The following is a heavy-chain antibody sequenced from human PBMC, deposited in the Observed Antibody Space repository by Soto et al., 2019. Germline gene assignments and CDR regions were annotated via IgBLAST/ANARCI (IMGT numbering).Heavy chain of an antibody. CDR3: ARQVHLRYFDWLYSYGMDV. V-gene: IGHV4-34*01. CDR2: INHSGST. J-gene: IGHJ6*02. Sequence: TLSLTCAVYGGSFSGYYWSWIRQPPGKGLEWIGEINHSGSTNYNPSLKSRVTISVDTSKNQFSLKLSSVTAADTAVYYCARQVHLRYFDWLYSYGMDVWGQGTTVTVSS. CDR1: GGSFSGYY. D-gene: IGHD3-9*01.